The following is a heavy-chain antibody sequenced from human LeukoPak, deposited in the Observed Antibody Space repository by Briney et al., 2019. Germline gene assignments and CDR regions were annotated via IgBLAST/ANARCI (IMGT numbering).Heavy chain of an antibody. D-gene: IGHD3-10*01. V-gene: IGHV4-61*09. J-gene: IGHJ4*02. CDR2: IYTSGST. CDR1: GGSLSSGSYD. CDR3: TKGRGI. Sequence: SETLSLTCTVSGGSLSSGSYDWYWLRQPAGKGLEWIGHIYTSGSTDYNPSLKSRVTISVATSKNQFSLKLTSVTAADTAIYYCTKGRGIWGQGTLVTVSS.